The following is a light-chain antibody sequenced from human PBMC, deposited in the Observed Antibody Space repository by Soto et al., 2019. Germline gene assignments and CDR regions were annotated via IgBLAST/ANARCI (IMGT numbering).Light chain of an antibody. CDR3: SSYTSSSTLV. Sequence: QSALTQPASVSGSPGQSITISCTGTSSDVGGYNNVSWYQQHPGKAPKLMIYEVSNRPSGVSNRFSGSKSGNTASLTISGLQAEDEADYSCSSYTSSSTLVFGTGTKLTVL. V-gene: IGLV2-14*01. CDR1: SSDVGGYNN. J-gene: IGLJ1*01. CDR2: EVS.